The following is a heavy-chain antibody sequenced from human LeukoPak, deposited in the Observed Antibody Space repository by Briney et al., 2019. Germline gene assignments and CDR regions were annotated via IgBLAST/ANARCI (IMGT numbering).Heavy chain of an antibody. V-gene: IGHV4-4*02. Sequence: PSGTLSLTCAVSGYSISNSNWCSWVRQSPGKGLEWIGEIYHSGSTNYNPSLKSRVTMSVDKSKNQFSLKLNPVTAADTAIYYCARGRGIFDYWGQGALVTVSS. CDR2: IYHSGST. CDR1: GYSISNSNW. J-gene: IGHJ4*02. CDR3: ARGRGIFDY. D-gene: IGHD5-24*01.